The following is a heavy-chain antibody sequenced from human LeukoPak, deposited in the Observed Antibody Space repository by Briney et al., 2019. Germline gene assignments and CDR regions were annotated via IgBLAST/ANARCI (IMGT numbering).Heavy chain of an antibody. J-gene: IGHJ5*02. V-gene: IGHV3-30*02. Sequence: GGSLRLSCAASGFTFSSYSMNWVRQAPGKGLEWVAFIRYDGNNKQYVDSVKGRFTISRDNSKNVVLLQMNSLRPEDTAMYYCAKESRDYDSSAYYATWGQGTLVTVSS. D-gene: IGHD3-22*01. CDR1: GFTFSSYS. CDR2: IRYDGNNK. CDR3: AKESRDYDSSAYYAT.